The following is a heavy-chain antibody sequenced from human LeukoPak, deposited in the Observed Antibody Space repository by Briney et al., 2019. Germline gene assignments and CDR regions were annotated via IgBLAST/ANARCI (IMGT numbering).Heavy chain of an antibody. Sequence: SETLSLTCTVSGGYISSGGYYWSWIRQHAGKGLEWFGYIHDSGSTDYNPSLKSRVYISRHASKNQFSLRLSSVTAADTAVYYCARVNYDIFYYYGVDVWGQGTSVTVSS. J-gene: IGHJ6*02. CDR3: ARVNYDIFYYYGVDV. V-gene: IGHV4-31*03. CDR1: GGYISSGGYY. D-gene: IGHD3-9*01. CDR2: IHDSGST.